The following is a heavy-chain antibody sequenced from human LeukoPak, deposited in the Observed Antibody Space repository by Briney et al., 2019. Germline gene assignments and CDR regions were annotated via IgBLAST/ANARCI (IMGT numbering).Heavy chain of an antibody. V-gene: IGHV3-49*03. J-gene: IGHJ4*02. D-gene: IGHD1-1*01. CDR1: GFTFGDYA. CDR3: TRDKNTTPLPFDY. CDR2: IRSKAYGGTT. Sequence: GGSLRLSCTASGFTFGDYAMSWFRQAPGKGLEWVGFIRSKAYGGTTEYAASVKGRFTISRDDSKSIAYLQMNSLKTEDTAVYYCTRDKNTTPLPFDYWGQGTLVTVSS.